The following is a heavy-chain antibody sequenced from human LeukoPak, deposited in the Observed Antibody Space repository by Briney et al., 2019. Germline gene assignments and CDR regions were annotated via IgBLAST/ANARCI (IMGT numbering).Heavy chain of an antibody. D-gene: IGHD2-15*01. CDR2: IIPIFGTA. CDR3: ANGHLGRGYCSGGSCPNFDY. J-gene: IGHJ4*02. V-gene: IGHV1-69*13. CDR1: GGTFSSYA. Sequence: ASVKVSCKASGGTFSSYAISWERQAPGQGLEWMGGIIPIFGTANYAQKFQGRVTITADESTSTAYMELSSLRSEDTAVYYCANGHLGRGYCSGGSCPNFDYWGQGTLVTVSS.